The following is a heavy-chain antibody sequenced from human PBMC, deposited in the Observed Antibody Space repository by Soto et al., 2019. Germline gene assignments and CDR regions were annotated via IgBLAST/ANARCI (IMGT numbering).Heavy chain of an antibody. CDR1: GGSISSYY. D-gene: IGHD5-12*01. Sequence: LSLTCTVSGGSISSYYWSWIRQPPGKGLEWIGYIYYSGSTNYNPSLKSRVTISVDTSKNQFSLKLSSVTAADTAVYYCARGPEMAIDYWGQGTLVTVSS. CDR2: IYYSGST. CDR3: ARGPEMAIDY. V-gene: IGHV4-59*01. J-gene: IGHJ4*02.